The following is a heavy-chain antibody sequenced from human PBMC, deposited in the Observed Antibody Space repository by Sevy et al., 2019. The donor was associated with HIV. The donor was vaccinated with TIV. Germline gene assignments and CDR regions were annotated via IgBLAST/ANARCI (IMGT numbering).Heavy chain of an antibody. D-gene: IGHD2-21*01. CDR2: ISHSGIA. CDR1: GGPFSGFY. Sequence: SETLSLTCAVSGGPFSGFYWTWIRQPPGEGLEWIGEISHSGIANYNPSLKSRATMSVDRSRNQLSLTLNSVTDADNGVYYCARGDIFVVDLEAIYLRYFDVWGQGTMVTVSS. CDR3: ARGDIFVVDLEAIYLRYFDV. J-gene: IGHJ3*01. V-gene: IGHV4-34*01.